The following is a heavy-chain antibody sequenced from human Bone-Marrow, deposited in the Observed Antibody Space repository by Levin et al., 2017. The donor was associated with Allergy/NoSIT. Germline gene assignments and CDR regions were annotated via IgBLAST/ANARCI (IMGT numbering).Heavy chain of an antibody. V-gene: IGHV4-34*01. CDR3: ARVPEGLGWFDP. Sequence: SQTLSLTCAVYGGSFSGYYWSWIRQPPGKGLEWIGEINHSGSTNYNPSLKSRVTISVDTSKNQFSLKLSSVTAADTAVYYCARVPEGLGWFDPWGQGTLVTVSS. CDR2: INHSGST. CDR1: GGSFSGYY. D-gene: IGHD3-16*01. J-gene: IGHJ5*02.